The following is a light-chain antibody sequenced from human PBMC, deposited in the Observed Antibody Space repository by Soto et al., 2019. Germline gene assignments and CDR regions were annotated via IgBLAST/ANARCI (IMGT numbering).Light chain of an antibody. CDR1: QSVSSN. V-gene: IGKV3-11*01. CDR3: QQRSNWPPWT. J-gene: IGKJ1*01. CDR2: GAS. Sequence: EIVLTQSPDTLSLSPGERATLSCRASQSVSSNLAWYQQRPGQAPRLLVYGASTRATGIPARFSGSGSGTEFTLTISSLQSEDFAVYYCQQRSNWPPWTFGQGTKVDIK.